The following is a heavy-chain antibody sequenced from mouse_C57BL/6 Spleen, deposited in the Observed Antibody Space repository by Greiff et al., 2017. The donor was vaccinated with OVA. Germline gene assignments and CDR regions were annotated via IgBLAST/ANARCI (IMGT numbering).Heavy chain of an antibody. CDR3: ARDGSSDAMDY. CDR1: GFTFSDYY. V-gene: IGHV5-16*01. J-gene: IGHJ4*01. CDR2: INYDGSST. Sequence: EVQVVESEGGLVQPGRSMKLSCTASGFTFSDYYMAWVLQVPEKGLEWVANINYDGSSTYYLDSLKSRFIISIDNAKNILYLQMSSRKSDDTATYYCARDGSSDAMDYWGQGTSVTVSS. D-gene: IGHD1-3*01.